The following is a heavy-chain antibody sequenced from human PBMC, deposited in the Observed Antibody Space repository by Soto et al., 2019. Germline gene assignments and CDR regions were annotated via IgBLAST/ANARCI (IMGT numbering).Heavy chain of an antibody. Sequence: QLGGSLRLSCAASGFTFSSYSMNWVRQAPGKGLEWVSGISGTGGGTYFADSVKGRFTISRDNSKNMVYLQMNSLRAEDTAVYYCAKAGRYCEITSCYVYGDYVYYFDYWGQGTLVTVSS. CDR2: ISGTGGGT. CDR3: AKAGRYCEITSCYVYGDYVYYFDY. J-gene: IGHJ4*02. V-gene: IGHV3-23*01. D-gene: IGHD2-2*01. CDR1: GFTFSSYS.